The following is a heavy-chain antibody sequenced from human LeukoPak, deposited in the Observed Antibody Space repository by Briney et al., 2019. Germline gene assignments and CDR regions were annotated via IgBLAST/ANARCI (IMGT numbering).Heavy chain of an antibody. CDR2: IGSSISAI. D-gene: IGHD1-1*01. Sequence: GGSLRLSCVGSGFTFSSYSMNWVRQAPGKGLEWISYIGSSISAIYYADSVKGRFTISRDNGKNSLYMQMNSLRAEDTAVYYCAREDQSGWNDFDYWGQGTLVIVSS. CDR3: AREDQSGWNDFDY. J-gene: IGHJ4*02. CDR1: GFTFSSYS. V-gene: IGHV3-48*01.